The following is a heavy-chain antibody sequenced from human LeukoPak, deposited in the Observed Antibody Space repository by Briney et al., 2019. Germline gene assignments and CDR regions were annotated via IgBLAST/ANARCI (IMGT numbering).Heavy chain of an antibody. V-gene: IGHV4-59*01. J-gene: IGHJ3*02. CDR1: GGSISSYY. Sequence: SETLSLTCTVSGGSISSYYWSWIRQPPGKGPEWIGYIYYSGSTNYNPSLKSRVTISVDTSKNQFSLKLSSVTAADTAVYYCARAVTMVRGVSLVGDAFDIWGQGTMVTVSS. CDR2: IYYSGST. D-gene: IGHD3-10*01. CDR3: ARAVTMVRGVSLVGDAFDI.